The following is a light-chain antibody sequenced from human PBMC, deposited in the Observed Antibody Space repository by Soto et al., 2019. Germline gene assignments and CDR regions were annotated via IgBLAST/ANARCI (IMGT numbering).Light chain of an antibody. CDR2: WAS. CDR3: YQYQQTPPWT. J-gene: IGKJ1*01. V-gene: IGKV4-1*01. CDR1: QCVLPTSNNKNY. Sequence: DMVRTHSSDSLAVPLGERPTIKCESRQCVLPTSNNKNYIAWYQQKPRQPARLVLYWASTRESGVADRFSGSGSATDFISTISSMQDQDVAVSFCYQYQQTPPWTFGRGTKVDIK.